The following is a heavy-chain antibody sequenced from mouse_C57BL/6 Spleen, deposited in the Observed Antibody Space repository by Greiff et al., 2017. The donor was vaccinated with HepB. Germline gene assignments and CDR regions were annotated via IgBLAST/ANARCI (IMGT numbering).Heavy chain of an antibody. J-gene: IGHJ3*01. CDR1: GYAFSSSW. V-gene: IGHV1-82*01. CDR3: ARSLGYYGSSWFAY. Sequence: QVQLQQSGPELVKPGASVKISCKASGYAFSSSWMNWVKQRPGKGLEWIGRIYPGDGDTNYNGKFKGKATLTADKSSSTAYMQLSSLTSEDSAVYFCARSLGYYGSSWFAYWGQGTLVTVSA. CDR2: IYPGDGDT. D-gene: IGHD1-1*01.